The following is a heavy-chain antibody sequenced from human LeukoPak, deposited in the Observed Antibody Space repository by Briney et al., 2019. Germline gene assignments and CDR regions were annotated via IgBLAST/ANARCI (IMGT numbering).Heavy chain of an antibody. D-gene: IGHD3-10*01. CDR2: INSDGSST. CDR1: GFXFSSYW. CDR3: ARAYGPNWFDP. J-gene: IGHJ5*02. V-gene: IGHV3-74*01. Sequence: GGSLRLSCAASGFXFSSYWMHWVRQAPGKGLGWVSRINSDGSSTSYADSVKGRFTISRDNAKNTLYLQMNSLRAEDTAVYYCARAYGPNWFDPWGQGTLVTVSS.